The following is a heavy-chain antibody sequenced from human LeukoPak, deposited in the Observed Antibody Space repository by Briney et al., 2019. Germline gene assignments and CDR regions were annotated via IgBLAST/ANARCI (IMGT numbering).Heavy chain of an antibody. CDR3: ARARGTMGRLDWFDP. Sequence: GGSLRLSCATSGFTFSSYSMNWVRQAPGKGLEWVSSISSSSSYIYYADSVKGRFTISRDNAKNSLYLQMNSLRAEDTAVYYCARARGTMGRLDWFDPWGQGTLVTVSS. CDR1: GFTFSSYS. CDR2: ISSSSSYI. V-gene: IGHV3-21*01. J-gene: IGHJ5*02. D-gene: IGHD1-26*01.